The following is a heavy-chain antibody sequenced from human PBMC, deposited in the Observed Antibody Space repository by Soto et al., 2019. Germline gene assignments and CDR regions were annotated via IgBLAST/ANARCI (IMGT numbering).Heavy chain of an antibody. D-gene: IGHD2-15*01. Sequence: PGGSLRLSCVVSGFTFSTYAMSWVRQAPGKGLEWVAIISESGYTSYADSVKGRFTISRDNSKNTLYLQMNSLRAEDTAVYYCARDVAPVVVAATQLDYRGQGTLVTVSS. V-gene: IGHV3-23*01. CDR3: ARDVAPVVVAATQLDY. J-gene: IGHJ4*02. CDR2: ISESGYT. CDR1: GFTFSTYA.